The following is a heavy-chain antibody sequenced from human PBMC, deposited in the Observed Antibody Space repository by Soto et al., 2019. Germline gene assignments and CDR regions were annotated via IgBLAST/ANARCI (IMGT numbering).Heavy chain of an antibody. V-gene: IGHV4-59*01. Sequence: SETLSLTCTVSGGSISSYYWSWIRQPPGKGLEWIGYIYYSGSTNYNPSLKSRVTISVDTSKNQFSLKLSSVTAADTAVYYCARFFDYYDSSGYHNWFDPWGQGTLVTSPQ. J-gene: IGHJ5*02. CDR2: IYYSGST. CDR3: ARFFDYYDSSGYHNWFDP. D-gene: IGHD3-22*01. CDR1: GGSISSYY.